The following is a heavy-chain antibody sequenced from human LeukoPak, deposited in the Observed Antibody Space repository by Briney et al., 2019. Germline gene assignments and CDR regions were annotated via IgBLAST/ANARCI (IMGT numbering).Heavy chain of an antibody. CDR1: GYTFTSYW. V-gene: IGHV1-46*01. J-gene: IGHJ4*02. CDR3: ARAPRNSSTVLDF. Sequence: ASVKVSCKASGYTFTSYWIQWVRQAPGQGLEWVGLINPDGGSTAYAHRFQGRVIMTRDTSTSTAYMDLSSLRSEDTAVYHCARAPRNSSTVLDFWGQGTLVTISS. CDR2: INPDGGST. D-gene: IGHD6-13*01.